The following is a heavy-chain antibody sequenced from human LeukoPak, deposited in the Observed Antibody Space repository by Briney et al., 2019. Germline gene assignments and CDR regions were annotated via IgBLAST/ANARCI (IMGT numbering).Heavy chain of an antibody. D-gene: IGHD3-22*01. CDR1: GGSISNYY. V-gene: IGHV4-59*01. Sequence: TSETLSLTCNVSGGSISNYYWTWIRQPAGKPLEWIGYVDYSGTTKYNPSLKSRVSIYIDTFRNQFSLKLSSVTAADTAIYYCARSRSSGLSHTPDSWGQGALVTVSS. J-gene: IGHJ5*01. CDR2: VDYSGTT. CDR3: ARSRSSGLSHTPDS.